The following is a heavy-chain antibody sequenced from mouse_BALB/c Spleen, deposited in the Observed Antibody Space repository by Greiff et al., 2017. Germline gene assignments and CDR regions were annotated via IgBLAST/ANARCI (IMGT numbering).Heavy chain of an antibody. Sequence: QVQLQQSGPGLVAPSQSLSITCTVSGFSLTSYGVHWVRQPPGKGLEWLGVIWAGGSTNYNSALMSRLSISKDNSKSQVFLKMNSLQTDDTAMYYCARDVSYDYDAMDYWGQGTSVTVSS. J-gene: IGHJ4*01. CDR2: IWAGGST. V-gene: IGHV2-9*02. CDR3: ARDVSYDYDAMDY. D-gene: IGHD2-1*01. CDR1: GFSLTSYG.